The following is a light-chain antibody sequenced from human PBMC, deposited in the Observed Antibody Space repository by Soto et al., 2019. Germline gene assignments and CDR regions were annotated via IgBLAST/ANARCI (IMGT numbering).Light chain of an antibody. CDR2: EVN. V-gene: IGLV2-8*01. CDR1: SSDVGGYKY. J-gene: IGLJ1*01. CDR3: SSYASINNPGV. Sequence: QSALTQPPSASGSPGQSVTISCTGTSSDVGGYKYVSWYQQHPGKAPKLMIFEVNKRPSGVSDRFSGSKSGNTASLTVSGLQAEDEADYYCSSYASINNPGVFGTGTKLTVL.